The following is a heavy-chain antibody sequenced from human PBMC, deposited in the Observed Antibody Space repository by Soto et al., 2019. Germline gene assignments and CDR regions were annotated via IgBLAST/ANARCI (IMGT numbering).Heavy chain of an antibody. CDR3: TTGPRRRFLDEYYYYYYGMDV. D-gene: IGHD3-3*01. V-gene: IGHV3-33*01. CDR1: GFTFSSYG. Sequence: QVQLVESGGGVVQPGRSLRLSCAASGFTFSSYGMHWVRQAPGKGLEWVAVIWYDGSNKYYADSVKGRFTISRDNSKNTLYLQMNSLRAEDTAVYYCTTGPRRRFLDEYYYYYYGMDVWGQGTTVTVSS. J-gene: IGHJ6*02. CDR2: IWYDGSNK.